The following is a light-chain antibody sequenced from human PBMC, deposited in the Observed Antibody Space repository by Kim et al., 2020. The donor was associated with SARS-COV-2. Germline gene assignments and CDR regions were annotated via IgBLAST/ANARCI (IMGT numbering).Light chain of an antibody. CDR1: QGVGDY. Sequence: SLSPGERATLSCEASQGVGDYLAWYQQKPGQAPRLLIYAASNRATGIPARFSGSGSGTDFTLTISSLEPEDFVLYYCHQRRDWPNTFGQGTKLEI. CDR3: HQRRDWPNT. V-gene: IGKV3-11*01. CDR2: AAS. J-gene: IGKJ2*01.